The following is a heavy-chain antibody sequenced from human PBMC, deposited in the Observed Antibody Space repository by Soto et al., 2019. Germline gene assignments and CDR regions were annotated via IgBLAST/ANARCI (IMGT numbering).Heavy chain of an antibody. CDR2: IYYSGST. V-gene: IGHV4-31*03. Sequence: QVQLQESGPGLVKPSQTLSLTCTVSGGSISSGGYYWSWIRQHPGKGLEWIGYIYYSGSTYYNPXRKSRVTISVXXSXNXXSLKLSSVTAADTAVYYCAREDKAVAGNDYYGMDVWGQGTTVTVSS. CDR1: GGSISSGGYY. D-gene: IGHD6-19*01. J-gene: IGHJ6*02. CDR3: AREDKAVAGNDYYGMDV.